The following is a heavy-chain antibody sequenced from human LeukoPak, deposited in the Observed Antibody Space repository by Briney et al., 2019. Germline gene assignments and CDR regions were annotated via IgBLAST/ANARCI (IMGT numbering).Heavy chain of an antibody. CDR2: INPSGGST. CDR1: GYTFTSYY. V-gene: IGHV1-46*01. Sequence: GASVKVSCKASGYTFTSYYMHWVRQAPGQGLEWMGIINPSGGSTSYAQKFQGSVTMTRDTSTSTVYMELSSLRSEDTAVYYCARDLEDYVFDYWGQGTLVTVSS. D-gene: IGHD4-17*01. J-gene: IGHJ4*02. CDR3: ARDLEDYVFDY.